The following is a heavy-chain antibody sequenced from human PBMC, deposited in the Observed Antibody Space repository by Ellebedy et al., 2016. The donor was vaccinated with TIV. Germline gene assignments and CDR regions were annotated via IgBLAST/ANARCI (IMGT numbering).Heavy chain of an antibody. CDR1: GFTFSSYA. Sequence: PGGSLRLSCAASGFTFSSYAMSWVRQAPGKGLEWVSAISGSGESTYYAESVKGRSAFSRDNFKNMLFLQMNSLRVEDTAVYYCTKDSGFVAAAGTGYWGQGTLVTVSS. D-gene: IGHD6-13*01. V-gene: IGHV3-23*01. CDR3: TKDSGFVAAAGTGY. CDR2: ISGSGEST. J-gene: IGHJ4*02.